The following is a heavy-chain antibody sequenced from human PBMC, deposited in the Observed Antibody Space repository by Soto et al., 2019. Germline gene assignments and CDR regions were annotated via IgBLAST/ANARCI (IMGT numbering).Heavy chain of an antibody. CDR1: GFSLSNSGVG. CDR3: APCTLHVYGDYDPGTSHVFDS. D-gene: IGHD4-17*01. J-gene: IGHJ4*02. CDR2: IYGDNDK. V-gene: IGHV2-5*02. Sequence: QITLKESGPSPVKPTQTLTVTCTFSGFSLSNSGVGVAWIRQPPGKALEWLALIYGDNDKRYSPSLKTRLTITKDTSKNQVVLTMTTMDPVDTATYYCAPCTLHVYGDYDPGTSHVFDSWGQGTLVTVSS.